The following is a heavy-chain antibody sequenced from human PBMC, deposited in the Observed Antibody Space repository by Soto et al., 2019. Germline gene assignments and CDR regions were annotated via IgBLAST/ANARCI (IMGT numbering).Heavy chain of an antibody. J-gene: IGHJ5*02. CDR2: IYYSGST. CDR1: GGSISSSSYY. CDR3: ARRGPLGVAYNWFDP. Sequence: TSETLSLTCTVSGGSISSSSYYWGWIRQPPGKGLEWIGSIYYSGSTYYNPSLKSRVTISVDTSKNQFSLKLSSVTAADTAVYYCARRGPLGVAYNWFDPWGQGTLVTVSS. V-gene: IGHV4-39*01. D-gene: IGHD3-10*01.